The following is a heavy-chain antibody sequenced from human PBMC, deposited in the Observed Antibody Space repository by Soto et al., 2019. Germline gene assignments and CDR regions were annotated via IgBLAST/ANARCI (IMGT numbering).Heavy chain of an antibody. J-gene: IGHJ3*02. CDR2: IYYSGNS. CDR3: ARWVRYTQAFDI. CDR1: GGSISSSGYY. V-gene: IGHV4-39*01. D-gene: IGHD1-1*01. Sequence: SETLSLTCTVSGGSISSSGYYWGWIRQPPGKGLECIGNIYYSGNSNYNPSLKSRVTISVDTSKNQFSLKLSSVTAADTAVYYCARWVRYTQAFDIWGQGTMVT.